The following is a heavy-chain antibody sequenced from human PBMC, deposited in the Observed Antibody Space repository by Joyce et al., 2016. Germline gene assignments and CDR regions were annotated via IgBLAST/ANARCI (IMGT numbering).Heavy chain of an antibody. CDR2: ISTFSGNT. V-gene: IGHV1-18*04. Sequence: QVQLVQSGAEVRSPGASGTVSFKASGYSFTSYGLSWVRQAPGQGLEWMAWISTFSGNTNFAEKFQGRVTLTTDTLTGTAYMELRGLRSDDTAVYFCARDSGGAGGMDVWGQGTTVTVSS. J-gene: IGHJ6*02. CDR3: ARDSGGAGGMDV. D-gene: IGHD6-19*01. CDR1: GYSFTSYG.